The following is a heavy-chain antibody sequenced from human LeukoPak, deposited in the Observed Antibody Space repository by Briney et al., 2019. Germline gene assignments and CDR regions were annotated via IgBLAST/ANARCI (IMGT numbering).Heavy chain of an antibody. CDR3: AGDSSNWNIDY. CDR2: ISSSSSYI. J-gene: IGHJ4*02. D-gene: IGHD6-13*01. CDR1: GFAFSSYS. V-gene: IGHV3-21*01. Sequence: GGPLRLSCAASGFAFSSYSMNSVRQAPGKGLDWVSSISSSSSYIYYADSVKGRFTISRDNAKNSLYLQMNSLRVEDTAVYYCAGDSSNWNIDYWGQGTPVTVSS.